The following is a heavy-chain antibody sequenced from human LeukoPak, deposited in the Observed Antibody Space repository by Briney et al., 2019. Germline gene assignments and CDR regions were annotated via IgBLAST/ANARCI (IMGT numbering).Heavy chain of an antibody. CDR1: GGTFSRYA. J-gene: IGHJ4*02. CDR2: IIPIFGTA. CDR3: ATSRTSYGVGFDY. V-gene: IGHV1-69*05. Sequence: SVKVSCMASGGTFSRYALSWVPQAPGQGLEWMGRIIPIFGTANYAQKFQGRVTITTDESTSTAYMELSSLRSEDTAVYYCATSRTSYGVGFDYWGQGTLVTVSS. D-gene: IGHD4-17*01.